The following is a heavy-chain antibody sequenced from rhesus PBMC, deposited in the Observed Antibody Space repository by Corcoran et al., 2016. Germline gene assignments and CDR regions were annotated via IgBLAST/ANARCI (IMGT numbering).Heavy chain of an antibody. CDR1: GYSFTSYW. CDR2: IDPSDSDT. Sequence: EVQLVQSGAEVKRPGESLKISCKTSGYSFTSYWISWVRQMPGKGQDWMGAIDPSDSDTRYSPSFQGQVTISADKSISTAYLQWSSLKASDTATYYCAKESIAAAAYYYGLDSWGQGVVVTVSS. V-gene: IGHV5-2*01. J-gene: IGHJ6*01. CDR3: AKESIAAAAYYYGLDS. D-gene: IGHD6-25*01.